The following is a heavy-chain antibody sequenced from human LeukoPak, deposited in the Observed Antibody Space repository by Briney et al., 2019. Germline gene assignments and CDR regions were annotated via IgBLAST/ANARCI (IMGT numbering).Heavy chain of an antibody. D-gene: IGHD6-19*01. Sequence: GRSLRLSCAASGFTFDDYAMHWVRQAPGKGLEWVSGISWNSGSIGYADSVKGRFTISRDNAKNSLYLQMNSLRAEDTALYYCAKASGIIAVAGYYFDYWGQGTLVTVSS. V-gene: IGHV3-9*01. CDR2: ISWNSGSI. CDR1: GFTFDDYA. CDR3: AKASGIIAVAGYYFDY. J-gene: IGHJ4*02.